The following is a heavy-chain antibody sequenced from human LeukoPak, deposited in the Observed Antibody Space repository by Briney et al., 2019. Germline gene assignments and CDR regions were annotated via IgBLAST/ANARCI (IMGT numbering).Heavy chain of an antibody. Sequence: GGSLRLSCVASGFTFRNCGMTWVRQAPGKGLEWVSTISGSDDGTYYADSVRGRFTISRDNSKNTLYLQMKALRAEDPAVYFCARGGGLDVWGQGATVTVSS. V-gene: IGHV3-23*01. CDR3: ARGGGLDV. CDR2: ISGSDDGT. CDR1: GFTFRNCG. D-gene: IGHD3-16*01. J-gene: IGHJ6*02.